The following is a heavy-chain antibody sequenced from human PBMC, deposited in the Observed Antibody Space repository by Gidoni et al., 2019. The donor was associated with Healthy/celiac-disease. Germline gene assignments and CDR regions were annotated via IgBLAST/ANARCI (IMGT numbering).Heavy chain of an antibody. CDR2: ISWNSGSI. CDR3: AKDGYSYGYDY. CDR1: GFTFDDYA. Sequence: DVQLVESGGGLVQPGRSLRLSCAASGFTFDDYAMHWVRQAPGKGLEWVSGISWNSGSIGYADSVKGRFTISRDNAKNSLYLQMNSLRAEDTALYYCAKDGYSYGYDYWGQGTLVTVSS. D-gene: IGHD5-18*01. V-gene: IGHV3-9*01. J-gene: IGHJ4*02.